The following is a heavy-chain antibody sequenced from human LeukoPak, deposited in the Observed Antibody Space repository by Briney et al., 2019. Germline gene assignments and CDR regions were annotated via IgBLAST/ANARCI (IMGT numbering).Heavy chain of an antibody. CDR1: EFTFSNAW. CDR3: ATQIRGEPPAFGY. V-gene: IGHV3-15*01. J-gene: IGHJ4*02. Sequence: GGSLRLSCAASEFTFSNAWMSWVRQAPGKGLEWVGRIKSKADGETTDYAAPVKGRFTISRDDSKNTLYLQMNSLKTEDTAVYFCATQIRGEPPAFGYWGLGTLVTVSS. D-gene: IGHD3-16*01. CDR2: IKSKADGETT.